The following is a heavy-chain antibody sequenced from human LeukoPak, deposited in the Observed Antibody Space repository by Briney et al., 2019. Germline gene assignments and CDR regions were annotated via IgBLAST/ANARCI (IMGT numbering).Heavy chain of an antibody. J-gene: IGHJ4*02. CDR2: ISYDGTYK. CDR1: GFTFSSYG. Sequence: QTGGSLRLSCAASGFTFSSYGMHWVRQAPGKGLEWVAVISYDGTYKYYAGSVKGRFTISRDNSKNTLYLQMNSLRAEDTAVFYCAKDLRSKAAALDYWGQGTLVTVSS. V-gene: IGHV3-30*18. D-gene: IGHD6-25*01. CDR3: AKDLRSKAAALDY.